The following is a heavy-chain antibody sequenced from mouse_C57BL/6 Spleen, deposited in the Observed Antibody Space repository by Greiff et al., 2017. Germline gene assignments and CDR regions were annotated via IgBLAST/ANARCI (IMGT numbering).Heavy chain of an antibody. J-gene: IGHJ3*01. V-gene: IGHV6-6*01. CDR1: GFTFSDAW. Sequence: EVMLVESGGGLVQPGGSMKLSCAASGFTFSDAWMDWVRQSPEKGLEWVAEIRNKANNHATYYAESVKGRFTISRDDSKSSVYLQMNSVRAEDTGIYYCTRDDPASFADWGQGTLVTVSA. CDR3: TRDDPASFAD. CDR2: IRNKANNHAT.